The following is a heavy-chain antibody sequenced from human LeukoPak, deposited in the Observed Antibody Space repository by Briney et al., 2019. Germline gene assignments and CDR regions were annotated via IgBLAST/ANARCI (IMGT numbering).Heavy chain of an antibody. D-gene: IGHD3-3*01. Sequence: GGSLRLSCAASGITFSTYAMNWVRQAPGKGLEWVSVISGSAASTSYADSVKGRFTISRDNSRNTLYLQMNSLRAEDTAVYYCARSRFLEWLFKCWFDPWGQGTLVTVSS. CDR2: ISGSAAST. CDR3: ARSRFLEWLFKCWFDP. V-gene: IGHV3-23*01. CDR1: GITFSTYA. J-gene: IGHJ5*02.